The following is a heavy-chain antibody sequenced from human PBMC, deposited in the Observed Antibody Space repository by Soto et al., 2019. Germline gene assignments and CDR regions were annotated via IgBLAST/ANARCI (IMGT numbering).Heavy chain of an antibody. D-gene: IGHD3-10*01. V-gene: IGHV4-31*03. CDR2: IYYSGST. CDR3: AREGKPGGSGYDAFDI. J-gene: IGHJ3*02. Sequence: QVQLQESGPGLVKPSQTLSLTCTVSGGSISSGGYYWSWIRQHPGKGLEWIGYIYYSGSTYYNPSLKRRVTISVDTSKNQFSLKLSSVTAADTAVYYCAREGKPGGSGYDAFDIWGQGTMVTVSS. CDR1: GGSISSGGYY.